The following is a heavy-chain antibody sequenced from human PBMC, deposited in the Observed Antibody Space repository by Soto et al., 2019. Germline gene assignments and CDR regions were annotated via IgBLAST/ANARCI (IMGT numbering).Heavy chain of an antibody. CDR3: AKDGGITMLVSYGMGV. V-gene: IGHV3-30*18. CDR1: GFNFSDYG. D-gene: IGHD3-10*02. CDR2: ISYDGSVK. J-gene: IGHJ6*02. Sequence: SLRLSCAASGFNFSDYGMHWVRQAPGKGLEWVAVISYDGSVKYYADSVKGRFTISRDNSKTTLYLQMNSLRPEDTSVFYCAKDGGITMLVSYGMGVRGHGTTVTVSS.